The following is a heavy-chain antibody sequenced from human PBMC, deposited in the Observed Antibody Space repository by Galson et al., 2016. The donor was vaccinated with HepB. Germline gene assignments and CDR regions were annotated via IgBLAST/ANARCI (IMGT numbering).Heavy chain of an antibody. V-gene: IGHV3-53*01. CDR3: AKLYGWYGSGYFQH. CDR1: GFTVSSIY. CDR2: IYSDART. D-gene: IGHD6-25*01. Sequence: SCAASGFTVSSIYMSWVRQAPGKGLEWVSVIYSDARTYYADAVKGRFTISRDNSKNTLYLQMNSLRAEDTAVYYCAKLYGWYGSGYFQHWGQGTLVTVSS. J-gene: IGHJ1*01.